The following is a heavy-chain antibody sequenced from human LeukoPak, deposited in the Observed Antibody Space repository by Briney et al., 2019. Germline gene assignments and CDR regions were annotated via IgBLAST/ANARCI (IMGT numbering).Heavy chain of an antibody. CDR3: VKGRISEDGLDF. CDR2: ISSSGNT. Sequence: GGSLRHSCAPSGFTLSRSAMTWVRETPGKGLDWVSSISSSGNTYYADSVKGRFTISRDNSKNMLYLQMNSLRAEDTAVYYCVKGRISEDGLDFWGQGTLVTVSS. D-gene: IGHD6-13*01. V-gene: IGHV3-23*01. J-gene: IGHJ4*02. CDR1: GFTLSRSA.